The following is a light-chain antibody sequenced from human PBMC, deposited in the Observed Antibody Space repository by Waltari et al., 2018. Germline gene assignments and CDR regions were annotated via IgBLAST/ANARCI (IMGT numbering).Light chain of an antibody. J-gene: IGLJ2*01. CDR3: SSYVDSNNIL. CDR1: SSDVGGPTY. CDR2: QVN. Sequence: QSALTQPPSASGSPGQSVPISCTGVSSDVGGPTYVSWYQQHPGKAPKGMIYQVNNRPSVLPDVVAGSKSGNTASLTVSGLQAEDEASYYCSSYVDSNNILFGGGTKLTVL. V-gene: IGLV2-8*01.